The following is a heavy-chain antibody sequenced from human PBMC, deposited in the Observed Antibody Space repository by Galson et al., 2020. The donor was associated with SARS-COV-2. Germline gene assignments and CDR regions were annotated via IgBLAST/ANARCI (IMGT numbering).Heavy chain of an antibody. Sequence: GGSLRLSCAASVFTFSGYAMHWVRQAPGKGLEWVSSISTTGYNTYYAGSVKGRFTVSRHNSKNTVYLQMSSLRADDTAVYYCARQVYGDYSFDYWDQGSLVTVSS. CDR3: ARQVYGDYSFDY. CDR2: ISTTGYNT. D-gene: IGHD2-21*02. V-gene: IGHV3-23*01. J-gene: IGHJ4*02. CDR1: VFTFSGYA.